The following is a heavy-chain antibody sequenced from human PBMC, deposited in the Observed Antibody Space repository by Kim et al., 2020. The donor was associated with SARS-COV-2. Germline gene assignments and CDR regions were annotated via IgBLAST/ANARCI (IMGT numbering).Heavy chain of an antibody. V-gene: IGHV3-23*01. D-gene: IGHD4-17*01. CDR1: GFSFSSYA. CDR3: AKARTYGDYADS. Sequence: GGSLRLSCAASGFSFSSYAMGWVRQAPGKGLEWVSIIGVSGGNINYADAVRGRFTISRDNFKNALYLEMNSLRAEDTAISYCAKARTYGDYADSWGQGNLVTVSS. CDR2: IGVSGGNI. J-gene: IGHJ4*02.